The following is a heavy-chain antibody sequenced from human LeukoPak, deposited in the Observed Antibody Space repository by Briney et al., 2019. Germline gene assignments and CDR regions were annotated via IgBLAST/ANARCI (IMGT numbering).Heavy chain of an antibody. CDR3: ARDQELWPSDAFDI. Sequence: GGSLRLSCAASGFTFSSYWMNWVRQAPGKGLEWVANITHDGSDKYYVDSVKGRFTISRDNAKNTLYLQMNSLRAEDTAVYYCARDQELWPSDAFDIWGQGTMVTVSS. D-gene: IGHD5-18*01. V-gene: IGHV3-7*03. CDR2: ITHDGSDK. CDR1: GFTFSSYW. J-gene: IGHJ3*02.